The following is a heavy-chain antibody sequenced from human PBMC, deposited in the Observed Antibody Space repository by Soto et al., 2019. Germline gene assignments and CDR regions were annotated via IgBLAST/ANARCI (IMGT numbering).Heavy chain of an antibody. J-gene: IGHJ4*02. D-gene: IGHD6-25*01. Sequence: GGSLGISSAASGLRFCIYWMTWVRQAPGKGLEWVANIKHVGSTYYADSVKGRFTISRDNSKNTLYLQMNSLRAEDTAVYYCATLSRYSSADYWGQGTLVTVSS. V-gene: IGHV3-53*01. CDR3: ATLSRYSSADY. CDR2: IKHVGST. CDR1: GLRFCIYW.